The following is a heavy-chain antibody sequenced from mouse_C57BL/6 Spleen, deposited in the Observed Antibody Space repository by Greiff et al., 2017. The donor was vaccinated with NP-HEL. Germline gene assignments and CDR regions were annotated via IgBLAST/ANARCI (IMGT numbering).Heavy chain of an antibody. CDR1: GFTFSDYG. CDR2: ISSGSSTI. D-gene: IGHD2-1*01. V-gene: IGHV5-17*01. CDR3: AREDYGNYGYAMDY. J-gene: IGHJ4*01. Sequence: EVMLVESGGGLVKPGGSLKLSCAASGFTFSDYGMHWVRQAPEKGLEWVAYISSGSSTIYYADTVKGRFTISRDNAKNTLFLQMTSLRSEDTAMYYCAREDYGNYGYAMDYWGQGTSVTVSS.